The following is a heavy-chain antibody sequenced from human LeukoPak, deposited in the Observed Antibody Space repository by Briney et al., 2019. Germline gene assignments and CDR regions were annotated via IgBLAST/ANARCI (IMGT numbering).Heavy chain of an antibody. CDR2: IDPNDSYT. J-gene: IGHJ5*02. CDR1: GYIFTTYW. V-gene: IGHV5-10-1*01. D-gene: IGHD5-18*01. CDR3: ARQPSYGHWDWFDP. Sequence: GESLKISCEASGYIFTTYWISWVRQMPGKGLEWMGTIDPNDSYTKYSPSFRGHVTISVDKSITTAYLQWSSLKASDSAMYYCARQPSYGHWDWFDPWGQGTLVTVSS.